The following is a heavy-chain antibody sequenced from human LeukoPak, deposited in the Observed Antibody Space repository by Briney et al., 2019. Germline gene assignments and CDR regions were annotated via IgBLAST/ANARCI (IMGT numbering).Heavy chain of an antibody. CDR3: ASVSRSEWLREYYFDY. D-gene: IGHD5-12*01. J-gene: IGHJ4*02. CDR2: LYTSGST. CDR1: GGSISSYY. V-gene: IGHV4-4*09. Sequence: SETLPLTCTVSGGSISSYYWSWIRQPPGKGLEWIGYLYTSGSTNYNPTLKSRVTISVDTSKNQLSLKLSSVTAADTAVYYCASVSRSEWLREYYFDYWGQGALVTVSS.